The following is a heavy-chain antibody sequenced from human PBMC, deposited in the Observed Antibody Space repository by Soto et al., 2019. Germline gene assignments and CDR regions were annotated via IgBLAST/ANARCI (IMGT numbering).Heavy chain of an antibody. CDR1: GYTFTSYG. CDR3: ARDLPAAAAYYYYYGMDV. Sequence: ASVKVSCKASGYTFTSYGISWVRQAPGQGLEWMGWINPNSGGTNYAQKFQGRVTMTRDTSISTAYMELSRLRSDDTAVYYCARDLPAAAAYYYYYGMDVWGQGTTVTVSS. V-gene: IGHV1-2*02. D-gene: IGHD6-13*01. J-gene: IGHJ6*02. CDR2: INPNSGGT.